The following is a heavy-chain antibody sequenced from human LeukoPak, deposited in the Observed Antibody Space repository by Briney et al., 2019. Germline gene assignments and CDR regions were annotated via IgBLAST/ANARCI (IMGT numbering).Heavy chain of an antibody. D-gene: IGHD6-19*01. V-gene: IGHV1-69*04. J-gene: IGHJ4*02. CDR1: GGTFSSYA. CDR3: ARAGYSSGGYGGY. CDR2: IIPILGIA. Sequence: GASVKVSCKASGGTFSSYAISWVRQAPGQGLEWMGRIIPILGIANYAQKFQGRVTITADKSTSTAYMELRSLRSDDTAVYYCARAGYSSGGYGGYWGQGTLVTVSS.